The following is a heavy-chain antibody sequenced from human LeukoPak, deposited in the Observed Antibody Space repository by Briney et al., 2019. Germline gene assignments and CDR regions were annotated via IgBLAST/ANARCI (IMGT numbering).Heavy chain of an antibody. D-gene: IGHD3-22*01. Sequence: GGSLRLSCAASGFTFSSYLMHWVRQAPGRGLVWVSRIKSDGSTNYADSVKGRFTISRDNAKNTLSLQMNSLRAEDTGVYYCARAPSEIGGYYPEYFRHWGQGTLVTVSS. CDR1: GFTFSSYL. CDR2: IKSDGST. V-gene: IGHV3-74*01. CDR3: ARAPSEIGGYYPEYFRH. J-gene: IGHJ1*01.